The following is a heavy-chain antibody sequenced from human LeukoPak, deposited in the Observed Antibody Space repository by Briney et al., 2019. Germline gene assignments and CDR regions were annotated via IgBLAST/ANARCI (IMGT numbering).Heavy chain of an antibody. CDR1: GFTFSSYW. Sequence: GGSLRLSCAASGFTFSSYWMHWVRQAPGKGLVWVSRINSDGSSTSYADSVKGRFTISRDNAKNTLYLQMNSLRAEDTAVYYCARGYDSSGYYYYYYMDVWGKGTTVTISS. J-gene: IGHJ6*03. CDR3: ARGYDSSGYYYYYYMDV. CDR2: INSDGSST. D-gene: IGHD3-22*01. V-gene: IGHV3-74*01.